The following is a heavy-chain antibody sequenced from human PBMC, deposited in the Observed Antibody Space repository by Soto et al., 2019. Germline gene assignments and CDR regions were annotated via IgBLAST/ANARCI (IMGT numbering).Heavy chain of an antibody. Sequence: AVGSLRLSCAASGFTFSSYAMSWVRQAPGKGLEWVSAISGSGGSTYYADSVKGRFTISRDNSKNTLYLQMNSLRAEDTAVYYCAKEFGYSSGWYVYWGQGTLVTVSS. CDR1: GFTFSSYA. V-gene: IGHV3-23*01. J-gene: IGHJ4*02. D-gene: IGHD6-19*01. CDR3: AKEFGYSSGWYVY. CDR2: ISGSGGST.